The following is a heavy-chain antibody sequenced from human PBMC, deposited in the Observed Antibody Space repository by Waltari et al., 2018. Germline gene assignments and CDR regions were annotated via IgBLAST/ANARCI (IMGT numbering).Heavy chain of an antibody. Sequence: QVQLVESGGGVVQPGRSLRLSCAASGFTFSSYGMHWVRQAPGKGLEWVAVISYDGSNKYYADSVKGRFTISRDNSKNTLYLQMNSLRAEDTAVYYCAKSYDILTGYYNYFDYWGQGTLVTVSS. V-gene: IGHV3-30*18. D-gene: IGHD3-9*01. CDR2: ISYDGSNK. CDR3: AKSYDILTGYYNYFDY. CDR1: GFTFSSYG. J-gene: IGHJ4*02.